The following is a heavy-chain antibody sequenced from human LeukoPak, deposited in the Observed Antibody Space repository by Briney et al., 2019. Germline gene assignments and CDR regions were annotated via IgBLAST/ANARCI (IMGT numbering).Heavy chain of an antibody. CDR1: GFTFSNYW. D-gene: IGHD2-15*01. J-gene: IGHJ4*02. CDR2: INGDGSGA. CDR3: ARDGSLPDY. Sequence: PGGSLTLSCAASGFTFSNYWMHWVRQAPGKGLVWVSRINGDGSGAIYADSVKGRFTISRDNAKNALYLQMNSLRVEDTAVYYCARDGSLPDYWGQGTLVTVSS. V-gene: IGHV3-74*01.